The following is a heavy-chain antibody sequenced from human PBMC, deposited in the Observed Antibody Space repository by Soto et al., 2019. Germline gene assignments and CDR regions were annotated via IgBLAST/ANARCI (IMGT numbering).Heavy chain of an antibody. CDR3: ARSNEYSGYDSGFDY. Sequence: SETLSLTCAVYGGSFSGYYWSWIRQPPGKGLEWIGGINHSGSTNYNPSLKSRVTISVDTSKNQFSLKLSSVTAADTAVYYCARSNEYSGYDSGFDYWGQGTLVTVSS. J-gene: IGHJ4*02. CDR2: INHSGST. CDR1: GGSFSGYY. D-gene: IGHD5-12*01. V-gene: IGHV4-34*01.